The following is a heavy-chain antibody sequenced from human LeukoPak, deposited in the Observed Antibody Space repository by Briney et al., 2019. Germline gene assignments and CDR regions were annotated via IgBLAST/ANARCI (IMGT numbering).Heavy chain of an antibody. Sequence: GGSLRLSCAASGFTFSRYWMSWVRQAPGKGLEWVANIKQDGSEKYYVDSVKGRFTISRDNAKNSLYLQMNSLRAEDTAVYYCARGGNYEGAPDYWGQGTLVTVSS. D-gene: IGHD1-7*01. V-gene: IGHV3-7*01. CDR3: ARGGNYEGAPDY. CDR1: GFTFSRYW. J-gene: IGHJ4*02. CDR2: IKQDGSEK.